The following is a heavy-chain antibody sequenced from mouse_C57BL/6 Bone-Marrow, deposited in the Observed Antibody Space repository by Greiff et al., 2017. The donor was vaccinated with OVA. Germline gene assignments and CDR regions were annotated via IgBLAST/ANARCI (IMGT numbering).Heavy chain of an antibody. V-gene: IGHV6-3*01. J-gene: IGHJ3*01. CDR3: TGYDYDAALGWFAY. D-gene: IGHD2-4*01. CDR2: IRLKSDNYAT. Sequence: EVKLEESGGGLVQPGGSMKLSCVASGFTFSNYWMNWVRQSPEKGLEWVAQIRLKSDNYATHYAESVKGRFTISRDDSKSSVYLQMNNLRAEDTGIYYCTGYDYDAALGWFAYWGQGTLVTVSA. CDR1: GFTFSNYW.